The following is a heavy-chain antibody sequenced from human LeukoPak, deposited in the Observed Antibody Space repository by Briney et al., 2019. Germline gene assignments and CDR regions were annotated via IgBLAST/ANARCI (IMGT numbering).Heavy chain of an antibody. D-gene: IGHD5-12*01. CDR3: ARDGSNILVTRAEFFQH. J-gene: IGHJ1*01. CDR1: GYTFTSYG. Sequence: ASVKVSCKASGYTFTSYGISWVRQAPGQGLEWMGWISAYNGNTNYAQKLQGRVTMTTDTSTSTAYMELRSLRTDDTAVCYCARDGSNILVTRAEFFQHWGQGTLVTVSS. CDR2: ISAYNGNT. V-gene: IGHV1-18*01.